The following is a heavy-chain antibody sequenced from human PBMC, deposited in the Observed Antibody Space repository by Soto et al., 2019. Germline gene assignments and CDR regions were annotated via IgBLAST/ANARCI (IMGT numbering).Heavy chain of an antibody. CDR3: ARDLYQYYYDSSGYWDDY. CDR2: INPNSGGT. CDR1: GYTFTGYF. D-gene: IGHD3-22*01. Sequence: ASVKVSCKASGYTFTGYFMHWARQAPGQGLEWMGWINPNSGGTNYAPKFQGRVTMTRDTSISTAYMELSRLRSDDTAVYYCARDLYQYYYDSSGYWDDYWGQGTLVTVSS. J-gene: IGHJ4*02. V-gene: IGHV1-2*02.